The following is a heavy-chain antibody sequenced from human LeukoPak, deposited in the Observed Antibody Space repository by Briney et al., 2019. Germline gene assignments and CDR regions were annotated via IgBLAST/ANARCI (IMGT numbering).Heavy chain of an antibody. CDR3: ARETPGGHYDFWSGYVPHAFDI. J-gene: IGHJ3*02. CDR2: INTDGSST. CDR1: GFSFSSYW. D-gene: IGHD3-3*01. Sequence: PGGSLRLSCAASGFSFSSYWMHWVRHAPGKGLVWVSRINTDGSSTSYAGSVKGRFTISRDNAKNTLYLQMNSLRAEDTAVYYCARETPGGHYDFWSGYVPHAFDIWGQGTMVTVAS. V-gene: IGHV3-74*01.